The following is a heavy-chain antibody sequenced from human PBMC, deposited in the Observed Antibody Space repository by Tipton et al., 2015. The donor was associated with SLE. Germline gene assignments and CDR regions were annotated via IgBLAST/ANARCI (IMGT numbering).Heavy chain of an antibody. CDR1: GFTFDDYA. D-gene: IGHD3-3*01. J-gene: IGHJ4*02. Sequence: RSLRLSCAASGFTFDDYAMHWARQAPGKGLEWVSGISWNSEKIAYADSVKGRFTISRDNAKNSLFLQMNSLRAEDTALYYCAKGIRFLEWFRFDSWGQGTLVTVSS. CDR3: AKGIRFLEWFRFDS. CDR2: ISWNSEKI. V-gene: IGHV3-9*01.